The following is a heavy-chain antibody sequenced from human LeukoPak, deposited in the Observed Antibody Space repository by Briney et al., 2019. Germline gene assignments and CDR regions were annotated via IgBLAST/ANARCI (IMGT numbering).Heavy chain of an antibody. D-gene: IGHD2-15*01. Sequence: SETLSLTCTVSGGSISSSSYYWGWIRQPPGKGLEWIGSIYYSGSTYYIPSLKSRVTISVDTSKNQFSLKLSSVTAADTAVYYCARLGCSGGSCYQYYYYYMDVWGQGTLVTVSS. J-gene: IGHJ6*03. CDR1: GGSISSSSYY. V-gene: IGHV4-39*01. CDR2: IYYSGST. CDR3: ARLGCSGGSCYQYYYYYMDV.